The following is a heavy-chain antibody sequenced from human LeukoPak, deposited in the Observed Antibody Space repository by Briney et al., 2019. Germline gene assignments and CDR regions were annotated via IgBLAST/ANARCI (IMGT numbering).Heavy chain of an antibody. Sequence: PGGSLRLSCAASGFTFSSYWMSWVRQAPGKGLEWVANIKQDGSEKYYVDSVKGRFTISRDNAKNSLYLQMNSLRAEDTAVYYCARDEGFYGSALNDYWGQGTLVTASS. CDR1: GFTFSSYW. CDR3: ARDEGFYGSALNDY. V-gene: IGHV3-7*01. D-gene: IGHD4-17*01. CDR2: IKQDGSEK. J-gene: IGHJ4*02.